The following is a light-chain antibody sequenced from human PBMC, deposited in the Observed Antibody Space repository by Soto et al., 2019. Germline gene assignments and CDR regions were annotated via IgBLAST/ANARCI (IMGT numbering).Light chain of an antibody. J-gene: IGKJ5*01. CDR1: QGISID. CDR2: GAS. Sequence: AIQMTQSPSSLSASVGDRVTITCRASQGISIDLTWYQQKPGEAPKLLIYGASNLQSGVPSRFSGSGSGTDFTLTISSLQPEDFATYYCLQDYNYPLTFGQGTRLEIK. V-gene: IGKV1-6*01. CDR3: LQDYNYPLT.